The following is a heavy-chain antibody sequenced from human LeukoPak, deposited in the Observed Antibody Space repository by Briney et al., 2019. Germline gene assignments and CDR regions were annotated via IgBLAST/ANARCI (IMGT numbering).Heavy chain of an antibody. CDR1: GYTFTSYG. CDR3: ARGHDYGDSTLVYFDY. D-gene: IGHD4-17*01. Sequence: GASVKVSCKASGYTFTSYGISWVRQAPGQGLEWMGWISAYNGNTNYAQKLQGRVTMTTDTSTSTAYMELRSLRSEDTAVYYCARGHDYGDSTLVYFDYWGQGTLVTVSS. CDR2: ISAYNGNT. V-gene: IGHV1-18*01. J-gene: IGHJ4*02.